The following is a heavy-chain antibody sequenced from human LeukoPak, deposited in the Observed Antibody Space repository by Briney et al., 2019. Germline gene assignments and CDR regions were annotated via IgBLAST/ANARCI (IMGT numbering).Heavy chain of an antibody. V-gene: IGHV3-7*01. CDR1: GFTFSSYN. D-gene: IGHD3-16*01. Sequence: GGSLRLSCAASGFTFSSYNMSWVRQAPGKGLEWVANIKQDGSEKYYVDSVKGRFTISRDNAKNSLYLQMNSLRAEDTAVYYCARDNGGADDYWGQGTLVAVSS. CDR2: IKQDGSEK. J-gene: IGHJ4*02. CDR3: ARDNGGADDY.